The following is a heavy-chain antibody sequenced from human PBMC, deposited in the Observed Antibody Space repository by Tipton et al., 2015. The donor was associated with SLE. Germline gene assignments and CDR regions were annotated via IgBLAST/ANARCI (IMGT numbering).Heavy chain of an antibody. J-gene: IGHJ6*02. V-gene: IGHV4-4*02. CDR1: GGSISSDNW. Sequence: TLSLTCAVSGGSISSDNWWNWVRQPPGKGLEWIGEIYHSGSTNYNPSLKSRVTISVDKSKNHFSLKLNSVTAADTAVYYCARDRGYCSGGNCLYYSHYYGMDVWGQGTTVTVSS. CDR2: IYHSGST. D-gene: IGHD2-15*01. CDR3: ARDRGYCSGGNCLYYSHYYGMDV.